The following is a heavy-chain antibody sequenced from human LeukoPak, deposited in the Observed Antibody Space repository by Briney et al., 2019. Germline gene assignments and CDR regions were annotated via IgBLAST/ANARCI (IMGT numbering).Heavy chain of an antibody. D-gene: IGHD3-22*01. Sequence: ASVKVSCKASGYTVTSYGVSWVRQAPGQGLEWMGWISAYNGNTNYAQKLQGRVTMTTDTSTSTAYMELRSLRSDDTAVYYCARAPIYYDSSGYYYDYWGQGTLVTVSS. J-gene: IGHJ4*02. V-gene: IGHV1-18*01. CDR3: ARAPIYYDSSGYYYDY. CDR1: GYTVTSYG. CDR2: ISAYNGNT.